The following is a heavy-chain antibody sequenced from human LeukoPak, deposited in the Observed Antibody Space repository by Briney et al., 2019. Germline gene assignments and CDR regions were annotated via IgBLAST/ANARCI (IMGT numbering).Heavy chain of an antibody. Sequence: GSVKVSCKASGSTFTVYYMHWVRQAPGQGLEWMGWINPNSGGTNYAQKFQGRVTMTRDTSISTAYMELSRLRSDDTAVYYCARTQQVEWNFDYWGQGTLVTVSS. CDR3: ARTQQVEWNFDY. J-gene: IGHJ4*02. CDR1: GSTFTVYY. CDR2: INPNSGGT. V-gene: IGHV1-2*02. D-gene: IGHD3-3*01.